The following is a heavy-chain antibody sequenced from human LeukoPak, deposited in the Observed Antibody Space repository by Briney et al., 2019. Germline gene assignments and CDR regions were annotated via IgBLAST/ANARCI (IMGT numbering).Heavy chain of an antibody. CDR1: GYSFTGYS. CDR3: ATDRGGSFDY. Sequence: ASVKVSCKASGYSFTGYSMHWVRQAPGQGLEWMGWINPNGGGTNYAQKFQGRVTMTRDTSISTAYMELSSLRSEDTAVYYCATDRGGSFDYWGQGTLVTVSS. V-gene: IGHV1-2*02. D-gene: IGHD1-26*01. J-gene: IGHJ4*02. CDR2: INPNGGGT.